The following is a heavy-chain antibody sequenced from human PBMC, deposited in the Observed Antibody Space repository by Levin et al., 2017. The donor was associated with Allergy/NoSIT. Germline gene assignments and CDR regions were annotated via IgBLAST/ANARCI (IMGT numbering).Heavy chain of an antibody. Sequence: SETLSLTCTVSGGSISSNNYYWDWIRQPPGKGLEWIGNIYYSGSTYYNPSLKSRVTISVDTSKNQFSLKLSSVTAADTAVYYCARSRGIYWYFDLWGRGTLVTVSS. J-gene: IGHJ2*01. CDR2: IYYSGST. CDR3: ARSRGIYWYFDL. V-gene: IGHV4-39*01. CDR1: GGSISSNNYY.